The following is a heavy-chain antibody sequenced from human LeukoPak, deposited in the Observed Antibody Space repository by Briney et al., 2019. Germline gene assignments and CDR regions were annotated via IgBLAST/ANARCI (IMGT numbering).Heavy chain of an antibody. CDR2: IYVDGST. CDR1: GISVSSNY. Sequence: GGSLRLSCAASGISVSSNYMSWVRQATGKGLQWVSVIYVDGSTYYADSVKGRITISRDNSRNTLYLQMNSLRAEDTAVYYCATTYCSGASCAKRDFDYWGQGTLVTVSS. J-gene: IGHJ4*02. D-gene: IGHD2-15*01. CDR3: ATTYCSGASCAKRDFDY. V-gene: IGHV3-66*01.